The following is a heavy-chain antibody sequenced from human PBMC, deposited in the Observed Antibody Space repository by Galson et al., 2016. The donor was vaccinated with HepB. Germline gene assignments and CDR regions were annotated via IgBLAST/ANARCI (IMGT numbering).Heavy chain of an antibody. Sequence: LRLSCAASGFSFSTYSMNWVRQAPGKGLEWVSSISGSSSYVNYADSVKGRFTISRDNAKNSLYLQMNSLRAEDTAVYYCARNDYGPHDYYYYGIDVWGQGTTVTVSS. V-gene: IGHV3-21*01. D-gene: IGHD4-17*01. CDR2: ISGSSSYV. CDR1: GFSFSTYS. CDR3: ARNDYGPHDYYYYGIDV. J-gene: IGHJ6*02.